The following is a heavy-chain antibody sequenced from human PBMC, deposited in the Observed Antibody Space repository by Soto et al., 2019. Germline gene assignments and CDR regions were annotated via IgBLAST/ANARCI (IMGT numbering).Heavy chain of an antibody. CDR3: TRACGGGSCYSGY. J-gene: IGHJ4*02. Sequence: GGSLRLSCTASGFTFGDYAMSWFRQAPGKGLEWVGFIRSKAYGGTTEYAASVKGRFTISRDDSKSIAYLQMNSLKTEDTAVYYCTRACGGGSCYSGYWGQGTLVTVSS. CDR1: GFTFGDYA. CDR2: IRSKAYGGTT. V-gene: IGHV3-49*03. D-gene: IGHD2-15*01.